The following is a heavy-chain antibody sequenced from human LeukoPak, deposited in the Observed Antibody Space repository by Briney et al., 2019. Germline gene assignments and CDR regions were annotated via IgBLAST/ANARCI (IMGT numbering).Heavy chain of an antibody. D-gene: IGHD3-10*01. CDR2: IIPIFGTA. V-gene: IGHV1-69*01. J-gene: IGHJ4*02. CDR1: GGTFSSYA. CDR3: ARDNYYGSGKR. Sequence: ASVKVSCKASGGTFSSYAISWVRQAPGQGLEWMGGIIPIFGTANYAQKFQGRVTITADESTSTAYMELSSLRSEDTAVYCCARDNYYGSGKRWGQGTLVTVSS.